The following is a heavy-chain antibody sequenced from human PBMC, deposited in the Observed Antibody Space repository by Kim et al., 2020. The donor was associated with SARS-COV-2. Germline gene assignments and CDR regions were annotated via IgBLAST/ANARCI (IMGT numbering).Heavy chain of an antibody. CDR3: AREGDWNYANWFDP. Sequence: SETLSLTCSVSGASITAYYWSWIRQPPGKGLEWIGYVHYTGSTNYNPSLESRVDMSVDTSKNQFSLRLTSVSAADTAVYDCAREGDWNYANWFDPWGQG. D-gene: IGHD1-7*01. J-gene: IGHJ5*02. V-gene: IGHV4-59*13. CDR2: VHYTGST. CDR1: GASITAYY.